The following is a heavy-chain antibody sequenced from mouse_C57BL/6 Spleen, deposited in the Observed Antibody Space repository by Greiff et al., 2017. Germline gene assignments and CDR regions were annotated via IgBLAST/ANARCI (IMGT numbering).Heavy chain of an antibody. D-gene: IGHD1-1*01. CDR1: GFSFNTYA. CDR3: VRHYGSEADD. Sequence: EVKLMESGGGLVQPKGSLTLSCAASGFSFNTYAMNWVRQAPGKGLEWVARIRSKSNNYATYSADSVKDRFTISRDDSESMLYLQMDNLKTEDTSIYYCVRHYGSEADDWGQGTSVTVSS. CDR2: IRSKSNNYAT. J-gene: IGHJ4*01. V-gene: IGHV10-1*01.